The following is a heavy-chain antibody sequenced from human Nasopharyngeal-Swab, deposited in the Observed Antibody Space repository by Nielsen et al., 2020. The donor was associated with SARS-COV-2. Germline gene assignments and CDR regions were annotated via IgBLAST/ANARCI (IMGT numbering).Heavy chain of an antibody. Sequence: WIRQPPGKGLEYVSAISSNGGSTYYADSVKGRSTISRDNSKNTLYLQMSSLRAEDTAVYYCVKVPYGSGSYPSYYFDYWGQGTLVTVSS. D-gene: IGHD3-10*01. J-gene: IGHJ4*02. V-gene: IGHV3-64D*06. CDR3: VKVPYGSGSYPSYYFDY. CDR2: ISSNGGST.